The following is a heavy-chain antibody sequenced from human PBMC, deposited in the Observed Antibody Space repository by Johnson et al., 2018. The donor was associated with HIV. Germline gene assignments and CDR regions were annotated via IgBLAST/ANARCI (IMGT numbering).Heavy chain of an antibody. CDR2: IWYDGSNK. J-gene: IGHJ3*02. CDR3: AKSRSPMITFGGADAFDI. CDR1: GFTFSSYG. V-gene: IGHV3-33*06. D-gene: IGHD3-16*01. Sequence: QVQLVESGGGVVQPGRSLRLSCAASGFTFSSYGMHWVRQAPGKGLEWVAVIWYDGSNKYYADSVKGRFTISRDNSKNTLYLQMNSLRAEDTAVYYCAKSRSPMITFGGADAFDIWGQGTMVTVSS.